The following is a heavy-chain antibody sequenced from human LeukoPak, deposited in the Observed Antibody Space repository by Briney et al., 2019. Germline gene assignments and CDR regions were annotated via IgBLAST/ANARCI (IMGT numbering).Heavy chain of an antibody. CDR2: IYYSGST. J-gene: IGHJ5*02. Sequence: PSETLSLTCTVSGGSISSYYWSWIRQPPGKGLEWIGYIYYSGSTNYNPSLKSRVTISVDTSKNQFSLKLSSVTAADTAVCYCARDSRSSVWSDPWGQGTLVTVSS. D-gene: IGHD2-2*01. CDR1: GGSISSYY. CDR3: ARDSRSSVWSDP. V-gene: IGHV4-59*01.